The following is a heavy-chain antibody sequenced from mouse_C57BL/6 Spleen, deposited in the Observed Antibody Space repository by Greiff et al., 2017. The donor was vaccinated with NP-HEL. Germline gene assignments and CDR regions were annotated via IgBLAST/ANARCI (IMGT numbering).Heavy chain of an antibody. CDR2: ISSGGDYI. CDR1: GFTFSSYA. V-gene: IGHV5-9-1*02. J-gene: IGHJ4*01. Sequence: EVKLMESGEGLVKPGGSLKLSCAASGFTFSSYAMSWVRQTPEKRLEWVAYISSGGDYIYYADTVKGRFTISRDNARNTLYLQMSSLKSEDTAMYYCTRDRKLRSYAMDYWGQGTSVTVSS. D-gene: IGHD1-1*01. CDR3: TRDRKLRSYAMDY.